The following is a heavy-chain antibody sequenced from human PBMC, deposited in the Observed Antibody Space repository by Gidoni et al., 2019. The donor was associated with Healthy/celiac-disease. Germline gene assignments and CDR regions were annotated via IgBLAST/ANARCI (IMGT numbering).Heavy chain of an antibody. J-gene: IGHJ6*02. CDR2: ISGSGGST. D-gene: IGHD2-2*01. Sequence: EVPLLASGGGLVQPGGSLRLSCSASGFTFSSYAMSWVRQAPGKGLEWVSAISGSGGSTYYADSVKGRFTISRDNSKNTLYLQMNSLRAEDTAVYYCAAHCSSTSCSTALYYYYGMDVWGQGTTVTVSS. CDR3: AAHCSSTSCSTALYYYYGMDV. V-gene: IGHV3-23*01. CDR1: GFTFSSYA.